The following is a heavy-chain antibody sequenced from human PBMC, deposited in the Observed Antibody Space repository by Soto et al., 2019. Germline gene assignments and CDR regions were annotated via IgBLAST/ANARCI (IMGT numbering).Heavy chain of an antibody. CDR3: ARHVGVAGTRGFDY. Sequence: QVQLQESGPGLVKPSGTLSLTCAVSGTSISSNFWWSWVRQPPGKGLEWIGEAHPSGTTNYNPSLESRVTISVGKSNNQLSLNLNSLTAADTAVFFCARHVGVAGTRGFDYWGQGVLVAVSS. CDR2: AHPSGTT. J-gene: IGHJ4*02. V-gene: IGHV4-4*02. CDR1: GTSISSNFW. D-gene: IGHD6-19*01.